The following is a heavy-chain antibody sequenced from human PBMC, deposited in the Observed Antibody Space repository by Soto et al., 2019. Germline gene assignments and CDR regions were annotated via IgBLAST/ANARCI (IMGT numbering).Heavy chain of an antibody. J-gene: IGHJ5*02. CDR2: ISSSGSTI. CDR3: ARVLVFYGGFDP. Sequence: PGGSLRLSCSASGFTFTDYYMSWIRQAPGKGLEWVSYISSSGSTIYCADSVKGRFTISRDNAKNSLYLQMNSLRAEDTAVYYCARVLVFYGGFDPWGQGTLVTVSS. CDR1: GFTFTDYY. V-gene: IGHV3-11*01. D-gene: IGHD2-21*02.